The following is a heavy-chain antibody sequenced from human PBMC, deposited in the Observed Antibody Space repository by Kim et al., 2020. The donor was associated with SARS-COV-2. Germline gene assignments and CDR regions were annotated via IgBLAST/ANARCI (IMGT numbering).Heavy chain of an antibody. CDR2: ISAYNGNT. CDR3: ARGGAGVTMIVGSFQH. CDR1: GYTFTSYG. V-gene: IGHV1-18*01. J-gene: IGHJ1*01. D-gene: IGHD3-22*01. Sequence: ASVKVSCKASGYTFTSYGISWVRQALGQGLEWMGWISAYNGNTNYAQKLQGRVTMTTDTSTSTAYMELRSLRSDDTAVYYCARGGAGVTMIVGSFQHWGQGTLDTVSS.